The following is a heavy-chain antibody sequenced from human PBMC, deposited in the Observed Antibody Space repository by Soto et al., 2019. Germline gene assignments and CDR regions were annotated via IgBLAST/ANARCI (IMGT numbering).Heavy chain of an antibody. CDR2: IYWDDDK. Sequence: QITLKESGPTLVKPTQTLTLTCTFSGFSLSTSGVGVGWIRQPPGKALEWLALIYWDDDKRYSPSLKSRLTITKDTSKNQVVLTMTNMDPVDTATYYCAHVIVVVVAATGYNWFDPWGQGTLVTVSS. CDR3: AHVIVVVVAATGYNWFDP. D-gene: IGHD2-15*01. CDR1: GFSLSTSGVG. V-gene: IGHV2-5*02. J-gene: IGHJ5*02.